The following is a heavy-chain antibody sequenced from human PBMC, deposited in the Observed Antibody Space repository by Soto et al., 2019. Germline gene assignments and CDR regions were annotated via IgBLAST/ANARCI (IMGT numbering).Heavy chain of an antibody. Sequence: QVQLVQSGGEVRNPGASVKVSCEASGYSFTSYGISWVRQAPGQGLEWMGWISAYNGNTKYALNFQGRVTMTTDTSTRTAYMDLRSLRSDDTAVYYCARDPGTYSGSYRYWGQGTLVTVSS. CDR1: GYSFTSYG. V-gene: IGHV1-18*04. CDR3: ARDPGTYSGSYRY. CDR2: ISAYNGNT. D-gene: IGHD1-26*01. J-gene: IGHJ4*02.